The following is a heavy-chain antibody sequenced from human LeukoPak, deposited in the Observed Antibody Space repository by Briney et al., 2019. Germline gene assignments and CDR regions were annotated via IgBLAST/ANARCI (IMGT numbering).Heavy chain of an antibody. CDR1: GGSISSYY. V-gene: IGHV4-4*07. CDR3: ARVSITIFGVAADY. Sequence: SETLSLTCTVSGGSISSYYWSWIRQPAGKGLEWIGRIYTSGSTYYNPSLKSRVTISVDRSKNQFSLKLSSVTAADTAVYYCARVSITIFGVAADYWGQGTLVTVSS. CDR2: IYTSGST. D-gene: IGHD3-3*01. J-gene: IGHJ4*02.